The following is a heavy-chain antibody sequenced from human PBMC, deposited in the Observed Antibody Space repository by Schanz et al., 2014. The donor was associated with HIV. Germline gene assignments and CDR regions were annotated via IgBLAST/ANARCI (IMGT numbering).Heavy chain of an antibody. D-gene: IGHD3-3*01. CDR2: INALGTTT. J-gene: IGHJ6*02. CDR1: GFTFSNDW. CDR3: ARDWRPNYDFWSGSIGVIGMDV. Sequence: EVQLVESGGGLVQPGGSLRLSCAASGFTFSNDWMHWVRQAPGKGLVWASRINALGTTTAYADSVKGRFAISRDNSKNTLYLQMNSLRAEDTAVYYCARDWRPNYDFWSGSIGVIGMDVWGQGTTVTVSS. V-gene: IGHV3-74*01.